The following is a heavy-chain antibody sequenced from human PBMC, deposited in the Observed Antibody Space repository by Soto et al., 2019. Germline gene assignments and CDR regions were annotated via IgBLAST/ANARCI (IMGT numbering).Heavy chain of an antibody. CDR2: IYSGGTT. Sequence: EVQLVETGGDLIQPGGSLRLSCAASGFTVSTNYMSWVRQAPGKGLDWVSLIYSGGTTYYADSVRGRFTISRDNSKNSLYLHRNCRRAEDTAVYYCARVAEFWSASSNWYLDLWGSGTLVTVSS. D-gene: IGHD3-3*01. CDR1: GFTVSTNY. V-gene: IGHV3-53*02. CDR3: ARVAEFWSASSNWYLDL. J-gene: IGHJ2*01.